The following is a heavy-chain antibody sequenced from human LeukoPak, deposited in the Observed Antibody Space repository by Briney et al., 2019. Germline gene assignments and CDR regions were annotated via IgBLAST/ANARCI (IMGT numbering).Heavy chain of an antibody. CDR3: ARDDYYGSGSFSFDY. CDR1: GFTFSSYS. CDR2: ISSSSSSYI. Sequence: GGSLRLSCAASGFTFSSYSMNWVRQAPGKGLEWVSSISSSSSSYIYYADSVKGRFTISRDNAKNSLYLQMNSLRAEDTAVYYCARDDYYGSGSFSFDYWGQGTLVTVSS. D-gene: IGHD3-10*01. V-gene: IGHV3-21*01. J-gene: IGHJ4*02.